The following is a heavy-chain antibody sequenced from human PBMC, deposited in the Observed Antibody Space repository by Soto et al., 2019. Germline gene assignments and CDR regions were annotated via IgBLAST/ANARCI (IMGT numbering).Heavy chain of an antibody. Sequence: QVQLVQSGAEVKKPGSSVKVSCKASGGTFSSYSINWVRQAPGQGLEWMGGIIPIFGTANYAQKFQGRVTLTADESTSTAHMELSSLRNEDTAVYYCARPFQSWPGGWYFDLWGRDTLVTVSS. J-gene: IGHJ2*01. CDR3: ARPFQSWPGGWYFDL. D-gene: IGHD3-16*01. CDR1: GGTFSSYS. V-gene: IGHV1-69*01. CDR2: IIPIFGTA.